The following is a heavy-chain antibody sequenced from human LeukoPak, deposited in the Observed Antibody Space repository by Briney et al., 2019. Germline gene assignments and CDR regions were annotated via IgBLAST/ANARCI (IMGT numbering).Heavy chain of an antibody. CDR1: GVTVSNNF. J-gene: IGHJ4*02. D-gene: IGHD3-10*01. CDR3: ASIMVRGVIPPFDY. Sequence: PGGSLRLSCAASGVTVSNNFMLWVRQAPGKGLEWVSVIYSGGSTYYADSVKGRFTISRDNSKNTLYLQMNSLRAEDTAVYYCASIMVRGVIPPFDYWGQGTLVTVSS. CDR2: IYSGGST. V-gene: IGHV3-66*01.